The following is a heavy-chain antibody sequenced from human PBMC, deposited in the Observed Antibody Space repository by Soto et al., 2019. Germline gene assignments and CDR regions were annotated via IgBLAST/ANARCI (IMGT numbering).Heavy chain of an antibody. V-gene: IGHV3-7*01. CDR3: ASQRVTGGHDY. CDR1: GFTFSTYW. Sequence: QLVESGGGLVQPGGSLRLSCAASGFTFSTYWMSWVRQAPGKGLEWVANVRQDGSVKYYVDSVKGRFTIDRDNAKSSLFLQMNSLRDEDTGVYYCASQRVTGGHDYWGQGTLVTVSS. D-gene: IGHD2-21*02. J-gene: IGHJ4*02. CDR2: VRQDGSVK.